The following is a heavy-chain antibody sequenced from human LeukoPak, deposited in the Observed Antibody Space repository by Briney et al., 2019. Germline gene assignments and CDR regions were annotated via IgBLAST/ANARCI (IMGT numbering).Heavy chain of an antibody. Sequence: GGSLRLSCVASGFTFSSYSMNWVRQAPGKGLEWVSYISSSSSTIYYADSVKGRFTISRDNAKNSLYLQMNSLRAEDTAVYYCARDGYSYGYYFDYWGQGTLVTVSS. J-gene: IGHJ4*02. V-gene: IGHV3-48*04. CDR1: GFTFSSYS. CDR3: ARDGYSYGYYFDY. D-gene: IGHD5-18*01. CDR2: ISSSSSTI.